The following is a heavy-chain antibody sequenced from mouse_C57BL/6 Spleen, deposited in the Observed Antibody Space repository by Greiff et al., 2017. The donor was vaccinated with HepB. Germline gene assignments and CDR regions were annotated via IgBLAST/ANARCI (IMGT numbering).Heavy chain of an antibody. Sequence: EVKLVESGPGLVKPSQSLSLTCSVTGYSITSGYYWNWIRQFPGNKLEWMGYISYDGSNNYNPSLKNRISITRDTSKNQFFLKLNSVTTEDTATYYCARGGILRWYFDVWGTGTTVTVSS. CDR3: ARGGILRWYFDV. CDR2: ISYDGSN. D-gene: IGHD1-1*01. CDR1: GYSITSGYY. V-gene: IGHV3-6*01. J-gene: IGHJ1*03.